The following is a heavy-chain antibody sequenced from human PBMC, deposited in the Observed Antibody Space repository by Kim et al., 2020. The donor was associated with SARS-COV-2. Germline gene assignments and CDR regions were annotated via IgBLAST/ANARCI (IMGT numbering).Heavy chain of an antibody. D-gene: IGHD3-16*02. Sequence: SETLSLTCGVYGGSFSKYYWSWIRQPPGKGLEWIGEINHSGSTNYNPSLKSRVTISLDMSKNRFSLKLSSVTAADTAVYYCARDGPLPDYEYMWGSYRGEFFQHWGQGTLVTVSS. V-gene: IGHV4-34*01. CDR3: ARDGPLPDYEYMWGSYRGEFFQH. CDR2: INHSGST. CDR1: GGSFSKYY. J-gene: IGHJ1*01.